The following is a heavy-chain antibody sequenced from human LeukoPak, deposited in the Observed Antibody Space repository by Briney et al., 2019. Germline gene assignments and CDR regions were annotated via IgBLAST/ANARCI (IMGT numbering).Heavy chain of an antibody. CDR3: AKDQGITMVLVVFDI. CDR2: ISYDGSNK. CDR1: GFTFRSYG. D-gene: IGHD3-22*01. J-gene: IGHJ3*02. Sequence: PCGSLPVSLAASGFTFRSYGMHWVRQAPGKGLEWVAVISYDGSNKYYADSVKGPFTISRDNSKNTLYLQMNSLRAEDTAVYYCAKDQGITMVLVVFDIWG. V-gene: IGHV3-30*18.